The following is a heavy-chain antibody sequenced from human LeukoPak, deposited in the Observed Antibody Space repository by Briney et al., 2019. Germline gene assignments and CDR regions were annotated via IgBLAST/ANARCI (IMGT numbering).Heavy chain of an antibody. CDR3: ASSSDYGDYYWFDP. CDR2: MFYRGST. D-gene: IGHD4-17*01. Sequence: SETLSLTCTVSGASVSSGSYSWNWIRQPPGKGLEWIGYMFYRGSTNYNPSLKSRVTISVDTSKNQFSLKLSSVTAADTAVYYCASSSDYGDYYWFDPWGQGTLVTVSS. V-gene: IGHV4-61*01. J-gene: IGHJ5*02. CDR1: GASVSSGSYS.